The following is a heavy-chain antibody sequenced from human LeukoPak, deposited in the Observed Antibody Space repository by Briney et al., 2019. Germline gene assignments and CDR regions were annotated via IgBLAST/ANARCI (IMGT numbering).Heavy chain of an antibody. CDR3: ARGDVGYCSSSSCSPLDH. D-gene: IGHD2-2*01. Sequence: GRSLRLSCAASGFTFSSYGMHWVRQAPGKGLEWVAVIWYDGSNKYYTDSVKGRFAISRDNSKHTLYLQMNSLRAEDTAVYYCARGDVGYCSSSSCSPLDHWGQGTLVTVSS. V-gene: IGHV3-33*01. CDR2: IWYDGSNK. CDR1: GFTFSSYG. J-gene: IGHJ4*02.